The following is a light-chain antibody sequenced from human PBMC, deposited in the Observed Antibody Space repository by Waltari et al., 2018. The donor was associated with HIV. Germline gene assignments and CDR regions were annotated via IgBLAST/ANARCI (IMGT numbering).Light chain of an antibody. Sequence: QSALTQPRSVSGSPGQSVTLSRTGPSRDLGSFDFSSWYQQYPGKAPKVIIYEVSQRPSGVPDRFTASKSGITASLTISGLQDEDEADYYCCSYAGTYTYVFGTGTTVTVL. CDR3: CSYAGTYTYV. CDR2: EVS. CDR1: SRDLGSFDF. J-gene: IGLJ1*01. V-gene: IGLV2-11*01.